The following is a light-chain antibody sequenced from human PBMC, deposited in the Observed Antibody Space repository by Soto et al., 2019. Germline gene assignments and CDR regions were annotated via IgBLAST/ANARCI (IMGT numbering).Light chain of an antibody. CDR1: SSDVGAYNY. CDR3: SSYTSSTTDV. V-gene: IGLV2-14*01. CDR2: QVS. J-gene: IGLJ1*01. Sequence: QSALTQPPSASGSPGQSVTISCTGTSSDVGAYNYVSWYQQHPGKAPKLMIYQVSNRPSGVSNRFSGSKSGNTASLTISGLQAEDEADYYCSSYTSSTTDVFGTGTKLTVL.